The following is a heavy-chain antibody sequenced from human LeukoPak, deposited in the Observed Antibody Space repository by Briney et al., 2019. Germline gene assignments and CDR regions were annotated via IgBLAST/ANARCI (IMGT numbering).Heavy chain of an antibody. D-gene: IGHD5-12*01. Sequence: PSETLSLTCAVDGGSFSGYYWSWIRQPPGKGLEWIGEINHSGSTNYNPSLKSRVTISVDTSKNQFSLKLSSVTAADTAVYYCARARSQYSGYDYKSWGQGTLVTVSS. CDR1: GGSFSGYY. CDR2: INHSGST. V-gene: IGHV4-34*01. CDR3: ARARSQYSGYDYKS. J-gene: IGHJ4*02.